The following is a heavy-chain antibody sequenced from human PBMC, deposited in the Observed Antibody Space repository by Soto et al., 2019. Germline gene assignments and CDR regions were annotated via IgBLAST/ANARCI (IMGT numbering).Heavy chain of an antibody. D-gene: IGHD3-16*01. CDR1: GFTFSSNG. J-gene: IGHJ4*02. CDR2: ISYDGSDK. CDR3: AKNPESYAWGLEGYCDY. Sequence: QVQLVESGGGVVQPGRSLRVSCAASGFTFSSNGMNWVRQAPGKGLEWVAIISYDGSDKYYADSVKGRFTISRDNSKNTLYLQMNSLRCEDTAVYYCAKNPESYAWGLEGYCDYWGQGTLVTVSS. V-gene: IGHV3-30*18.